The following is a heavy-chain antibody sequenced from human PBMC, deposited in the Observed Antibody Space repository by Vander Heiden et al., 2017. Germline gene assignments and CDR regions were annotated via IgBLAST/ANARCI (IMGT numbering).Heavy chain of an antibody. CDR2: IYWNDDR. J-gene: IGHJ6*02. CDR1: GFSLSTSGVG. D-gene: IGHD3-9*01. Sequence: QITLKESGPTLVKPTQTLTLTCSLSGFSLSTSGVGVGWIRQPPGKALEWLALIYWNDDRRYSPSLKSRLTITKDTSKNEVVLKMINMDPVDTGTYYCAHSSYDILIGYYRGSYGMDVWGQGTTVTVSS. V-gene: IGHV2-5*01. CDR3: AHSSYDILIGYYRGSYGMDV.